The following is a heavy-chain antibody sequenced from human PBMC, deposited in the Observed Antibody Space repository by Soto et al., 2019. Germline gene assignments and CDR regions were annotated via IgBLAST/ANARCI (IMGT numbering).Heavy chain of an antibody. J-gene: IGHJ4*02. V-gene: IGHV1-2*04. CDR2: INPNSGGT. D-gene: IGHD3-22*01. Sequence: GASVKVSCKASGYTFTGYYMHWVRQAPGQGLEWMGWINPNSGGTNYAQKFQGWVTMTRDTSISTAYVELSRLRSDDTAVYYCAMAYYDSSGYYEPPFDYWGQGTLVTVSS. CDR3: AMAYYDSSGYYEPPFDY. CDR1: GYTFTGYY.